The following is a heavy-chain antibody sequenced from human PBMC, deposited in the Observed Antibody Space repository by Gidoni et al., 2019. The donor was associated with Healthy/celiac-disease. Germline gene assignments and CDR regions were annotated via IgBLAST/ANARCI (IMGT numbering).Heavy chain of an antibody. CDR1: GDSVSSGSYY. J-gene: IGHJ4*02. V-gene: IGHV4-61*01. D-gene: IGHD5-12*01. Sequence: QVQLQESGPGLVKPSEKLSLTCAVSGDSVSSGSYYWSWIRQPPGKGLEWIGYIYYSGSTNYNPSLKRRLTISVDTSKNQFSLKLTSVTAADTAVYYCARVEGYGAIDYWGQGTLVTVSS. CDR2: IYYSGST. CDR3: ARVEGYGAIDY.